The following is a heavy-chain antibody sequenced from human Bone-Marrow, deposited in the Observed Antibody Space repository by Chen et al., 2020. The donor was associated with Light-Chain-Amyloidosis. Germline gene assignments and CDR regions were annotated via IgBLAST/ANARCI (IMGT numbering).Heavy chain of an antibody. CDR2: ISGSGGST. J-gene: IGHJ4*02. CDR3: AKDRSRDGYNILSSNFYY. V-gene: IGHV3-23*01. Sequence: EVQLLESGGGLVQPGGSLRLSCAASGFTFSSYAMSWVRQAPGKGLEWVSAISGSGGSTYYADSVKGRFTISRDNSKNTLYLQMNSLRAEDTAVYYCAKDRSRDGYNILSSNFYYWGQGTLVTVSS. CDR1: GFTFSSYA. D-gene: IGHD5-12*01.